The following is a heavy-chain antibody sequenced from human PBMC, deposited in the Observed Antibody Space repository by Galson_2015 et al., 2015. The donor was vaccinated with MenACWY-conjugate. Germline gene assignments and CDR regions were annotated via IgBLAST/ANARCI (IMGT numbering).Heavy chain of an antibody. Sequence: SLRLSCAASGLTFTNAYMSWVRQAPGKGLEWVGRIKSQTDGGKIDYAAPVKGRFTISRDDSKNTLYRQMNSLKTEDTAVYYCTTHKPDSWGGLLFHFYMDVWGKGTTVTVSS. J-gene: IGHJ6*03. CDR1: GLTFTNAY. D-gene: IGHD2-21*01. CDR3: TTHKPDSWGGLLFHFYMDV. V-gene: IGHV3-15*01. CDR2: IKSQTDGGKI.